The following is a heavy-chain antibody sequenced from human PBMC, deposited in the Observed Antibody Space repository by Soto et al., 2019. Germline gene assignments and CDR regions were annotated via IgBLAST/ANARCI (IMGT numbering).Heavy chain of an antibody. CDR1: GGSISSYY. D-gene: IGHD3-9*01. V-gene: IGHV4-4*07. Sequence: SETLSLTCTVSGGSISSYYWSWIRQPAGKGLEWIGRIYTSGSTNYNPSLKSRVTMSVDTSKNQFSLKLSSVTAADTAVYYCARANYDILTGYHNWFDPWGRGTLVTVSS. J-gene: IGHJ5*02. CDR3: ARANYDILTGYHNWFDP. CDR2: IYTSGST.